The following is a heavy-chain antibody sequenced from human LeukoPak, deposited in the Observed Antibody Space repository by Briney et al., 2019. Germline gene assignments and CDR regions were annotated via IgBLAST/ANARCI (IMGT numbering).Heavy chain of an antibody. CDR3: AIPGGSSRDFDY. V-gene: IGHV1-24*01. D-gene: IGHD6-13*01. CDR2: FDPEDGET. J-gene: IGHJ4*02. Sequence: AASVKVSCKVSGYTLTELSMHWVRQAPGKGLEWMGGFDPEDGETIYAQKFQGRVTMTEDTSPDTAYMELSSLRSEDTAVYYCAIPGGSSRDFDYWGQGTLVTVSS. CDR1: GYTLTELS.